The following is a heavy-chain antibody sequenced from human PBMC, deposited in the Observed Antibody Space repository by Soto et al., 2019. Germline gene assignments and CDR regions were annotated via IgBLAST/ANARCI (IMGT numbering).Heavy chain of an antibody. Sequence: GGSLRLSCAASGFTFSSYAMSWVRQAPGKGLEWVSSIIGSGGSTYYADSVKGRFTISRDNSKNTLFLQMNSLRAEDTAVYYCATRLITIFGVVIIPIPVRAFDIWGQGTMVTVSS. CDR1: GFTFSSYA. D-gene: IGHD3-3*01. J-gene: IGHJ3*02. CDR2: IIGSGGST. V-gene: IGHV3-23*01. CDR3: ATRLITIFGVVIIPIPVRAFDI.